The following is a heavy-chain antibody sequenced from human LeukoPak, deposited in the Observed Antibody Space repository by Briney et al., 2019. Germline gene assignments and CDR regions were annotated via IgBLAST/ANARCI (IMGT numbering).Heavy chain of an antibody. CDR3: ARPKGLLADRDAFDI. J-gene: IGHJ3*02. V-gene: IGHV1-18*01. D-gene: IGHD3-22*01. Sequence: ASVKVSCKASDYTRASYGVNWVRQAPGRGLEWMGWINCYNGNTNYAQKLQGRVTMTTDTATSTVYMELSSLRSEDTAVYYCARPKGLLADRDAFDIWGQGTMVTVSS. CDR1: DYTRASYG. CDR2: INCYNGNT.